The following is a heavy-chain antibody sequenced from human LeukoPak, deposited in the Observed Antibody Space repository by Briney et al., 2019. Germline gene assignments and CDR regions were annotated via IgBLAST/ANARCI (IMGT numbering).Heavy chain of an antibody. CDR1: GYTFTSYY. CDR3: AAEGYDFGLDY. CDR2: INPSGGST. D-gene: IGHD3-3*01. V-gene: IGHV1-46*01. Sequence: ASVKVSCKASGYTFTSYYMHWVRQAPGQGLEWMGIINPSGGSTSYAQKFRERVTITRDMSTSTAYMELSSLRSEDTAVYYCAAEGYDFGLDYWGQGTLVTVSS. J-gene: IGHJ4*02.